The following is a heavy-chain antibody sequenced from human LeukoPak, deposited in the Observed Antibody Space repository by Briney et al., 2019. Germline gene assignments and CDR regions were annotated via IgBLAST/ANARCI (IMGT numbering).Heavy chain of an antibody. CDR1: GYTFTGYY. CDR2: INPNSGGT. J-gene: IGHJ3*02. V-gene: IGHV1-2*02. D-gene: IGHD4-17*01. Sequence: ASVKVSCKASGYTFTGYYMHWVRQAPGQGLEWMGWINPNSGGTNYAQKFQGKVTMTRDTSISTAYMELSRLRSDDTAVYYCARGYGDYGAFDIWGQGTMVTVSS. CDR3: ARGYGDYGAFDI.